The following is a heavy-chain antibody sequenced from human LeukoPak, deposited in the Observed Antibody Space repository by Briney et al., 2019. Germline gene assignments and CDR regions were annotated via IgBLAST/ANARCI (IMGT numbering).Heavy chain of an antibody. J-gene: IGHJ5*02. Sequence: PSETLSLTCTVSGGSISSSDFYWGWIRQPPGKGLEWIGSIYYSGSTYYKPSLKSRVTISVDTSKNQFSLKLKSVTAADTAVYYCARMTYSSGSGSAPGFDPWGQGTLVTVSS. CDR3: ARMTYSSGSGSAPGFDP. CDR1: GGSISSSDFY. V-gene: IGHV4-39*01. D-gene: IGHD3-10*01. CDR2: IYYSGST.